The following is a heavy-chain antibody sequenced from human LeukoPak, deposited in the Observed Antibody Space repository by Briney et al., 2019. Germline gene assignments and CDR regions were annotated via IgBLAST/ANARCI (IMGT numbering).Heavy chain of an antibody. V-gene: IGHV1-2*02. CDR3: ASGGLVVPAAIPSDY. D-gene: IGHD2-2*01. CDR2: INPNSGGT. J-gene: IGHJ4*02. CDR1: GYTFTGFY. Sequence: ASVKVSCKASGYTFTGFYMHWVRQAPGQGLEWMGWINPNSGGTNYAQKFQGRVTMTRDTSISTAYMELSRLRSEDTAVYYCASGGLVVPAAIPSDYWGQGTLVTVSS.